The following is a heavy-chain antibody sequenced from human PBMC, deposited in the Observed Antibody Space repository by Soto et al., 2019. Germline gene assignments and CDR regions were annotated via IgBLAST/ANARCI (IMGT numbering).Heavy chain of an antibody. CDR2: IYHSGST. CDR3: ARVNYYDFWSGPQYNWFDP. Sequence: SATLSLTCAVSGYSISSGYYWGWIRQPPGKGLEWIGSIYHSGSTYYNPSLKSRVTISVDTSKNQFSLKLSSVTAADTAVYYCARVNYYDFWSGPQYNWFDPWGQGTLVTVSS. J-gene: IGHJ5*02. V-gene: IGHV4-38-2*01. CDR1: GYSISSGYY. D-gene: IGHD3-3*01.